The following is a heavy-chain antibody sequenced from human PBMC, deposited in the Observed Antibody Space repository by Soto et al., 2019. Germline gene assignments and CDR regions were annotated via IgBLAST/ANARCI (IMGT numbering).Heavy chain of an antibody. CDR2: ISYDGSNK. Sequence: GGSLRLSCAASGFTFSSYGMHWVRQAPGKGLEWVAVISYDGSNKYYADSVKGRFTISRDNSKNTLYLQMNSLRAEDTAVYYCAKLVDTAMAASCYWGQGTLVTVSS. J-gene: IGHJ4*02. V-gene: IGHV3-30*18. CDR1: GFTFSSYG. CDR3: AKLVDTAMAASCY. D-gene: IGHD5-18*01.